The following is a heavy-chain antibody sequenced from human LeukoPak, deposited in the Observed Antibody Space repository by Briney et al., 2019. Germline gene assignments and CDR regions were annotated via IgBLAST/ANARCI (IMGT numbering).Heavy chain of an antibody. J-gene: IGHJ4*02. CDR2: INHSGST. V-gene: IGHV4-34*01. Sequence: SETLSLTCAVYGGSFSGYYWSWIRQPPGKGLEWIGEINHSGSTNYNPSLKSRVTISVDTSKNQFSLKLSSVTAADTAVYYCARGLIHSYDYGGRDYWGQGTLVTVSS. D-gene: IGHD4-23*01. CDR1: GGSFSGYY. CDR3: ARGLIHSYDYGGRDY.